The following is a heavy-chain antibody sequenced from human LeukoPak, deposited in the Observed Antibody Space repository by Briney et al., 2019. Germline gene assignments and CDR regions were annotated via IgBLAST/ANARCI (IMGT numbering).Heavy chain of an antibody. D-gene: IGHD2-8*01. V-gene: IGHV5-51*01. CDR3: ARSVGYCSDGVCSVFDY. CDR1: GYRFTKYW. CDR2: IYPDDSDT. J-gene: IGHJ4*02. Sequence: GESLKISCKGSGYRFTKYWIGWVRQMPGKGLEWMGIIYPDDSDTRYSPSFQGQVTISADKSISTAYLQWSSLKASDTAMYYCARSVGYCSDGVCSVFDYWGQGTLVTVSS.